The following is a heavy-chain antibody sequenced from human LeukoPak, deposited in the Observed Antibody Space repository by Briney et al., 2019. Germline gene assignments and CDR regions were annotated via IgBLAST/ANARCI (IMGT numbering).Heavy chain of an antibody. V-gene: IGHV1-2*02. D-gene: IGHD3-22*01. CDR1: GYTFTGYN. J-gene: IGHJ4*02. Sequence: ASVKVSCKASGYTFTGYNMHWVRQAPGQGLEWMGWINPNSGGTNYAQKFQGRVTMTRDTSISTAYMELSRLRSDDTAVYYCARGVGITMIVAFWGQGTLVTVSS. CDR3: ARGVGITMIVAF. CDR2: INPNSGGT.